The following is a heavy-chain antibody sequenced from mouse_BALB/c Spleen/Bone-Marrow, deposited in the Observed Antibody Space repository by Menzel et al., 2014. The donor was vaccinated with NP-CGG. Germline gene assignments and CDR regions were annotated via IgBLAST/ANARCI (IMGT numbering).Heavy chain of an antibody. CDR3: ARTTVVDIYWYFDV. Sequence: EVQRVESGPELVKPGASVKMSCKASGYTFTSYVLHWVKQKPGQGLEWIGYINPYNDGSKYNEKFKGKATLTSDKSFSTAYMELSSLTSEDSAVYYCARTTVVDIYWYFDVWGAGTTVTVSS. CDR2: INPYNDGS. CDR1: GYTFTSYV. J-gene: IGHJ1*01. D-gene: IGHD1-1*01. V-gene: IGHV1-14*01.